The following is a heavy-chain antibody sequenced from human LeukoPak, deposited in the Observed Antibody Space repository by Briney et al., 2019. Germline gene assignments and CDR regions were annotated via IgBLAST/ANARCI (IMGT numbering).Heavy chain of an antibody. CDR2: IKPDGSEK. CDR3: ARVSTHSGTMFYFDY. Sequence: GGSLRLSCAASGFTFSSYWMSRVRQAPGKGLGWVANIKPDGSEKYYVDSVKGRFTISRDNAKNSLYLQVNSLRAEDTAVYYCARVSTHSGTMFYFDYWGQGTLVTVSS. D-gene: IGHD3-10*01. V-gene: IGHV3-7*01. CDR1: GFTFSSYW. J-gene: IGHJ4*02.